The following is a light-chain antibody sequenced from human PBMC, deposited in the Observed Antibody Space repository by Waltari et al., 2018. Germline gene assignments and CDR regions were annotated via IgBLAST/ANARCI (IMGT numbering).Light chain of an antibody. CDR1: SPNIGAGYD. CDR2: GNN. J-gene: IGLJ2*01. V-gene: IGLV1-40*01. CDR3: QSYDRNLVV. Sequence: SVLTQPPSMSGAPGQRVTIPCTGTSPNIGAGYDVHWYQPLPGTAPKLLIYGNNNRPSGVPDRFSASKSDISASLAITGLQAEDEADYYCQSYDRNLVVFGGGTKLTVL.